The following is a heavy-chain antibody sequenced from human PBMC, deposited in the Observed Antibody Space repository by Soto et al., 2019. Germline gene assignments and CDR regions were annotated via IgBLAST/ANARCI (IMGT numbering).Heavy chain of an antibody. CDR2: INHSGST. Sequence: KSSETLSLTCAVYGGSFSGYYWSWIRQPPGKGLEWIGEINHSGSTNYNPSLKSRVTISVDTSKNQFSLKLSSVTAADTAVYYCARALDSSSWSPFDYWGQGTLVTVSS. CDR3: ARALDSSSWSPFDY. V-gene: IGHV4-34*01. CDR1: GGSFSGYY. J-gene: IGHJ4*02. D-gene: IGHD6-13*01.